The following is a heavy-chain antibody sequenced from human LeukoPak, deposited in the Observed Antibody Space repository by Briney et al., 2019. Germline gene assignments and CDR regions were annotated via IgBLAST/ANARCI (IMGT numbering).Heavy chain of an antibody. Sequence: PGGSLRVSCAASGFTFSSYAMSWVRQAPGKGLEWVSAISGSGGSTYYADSVKGRVTISRDNSKNTLYLQMNSLTAEDKAVYYRATYARDGFDYWGQGTLVTVSS. V-gene: IGHV3-23*01. CDR3: ATYARDGFDY. J-gene: IGHJ4*02. CDR1: GFTFSSYA. CDR2: ISGSGGST.